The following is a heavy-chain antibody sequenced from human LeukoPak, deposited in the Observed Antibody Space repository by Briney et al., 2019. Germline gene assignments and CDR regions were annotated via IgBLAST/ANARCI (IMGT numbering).Heavy chain of an antibody. CDR2: IKQDGSEK. V-gene: IGHV3-7*01. CDR3: ASGRTWIQPMYYFDY. J-gene: IGHJ4*02. D-gene: IGHD5-18*01. Sequence: PGGSLRLSCAASGFTFSSYWMSWVRQAPGKGLEWVANIKQDGSEKYYVDSVKGRFTISRDNAKNSLYLQMNSLRAEDTAVYYCASGRTWIQPMYYFDYWGQGTLVTVSS. CDR1: GFTFSSYW.